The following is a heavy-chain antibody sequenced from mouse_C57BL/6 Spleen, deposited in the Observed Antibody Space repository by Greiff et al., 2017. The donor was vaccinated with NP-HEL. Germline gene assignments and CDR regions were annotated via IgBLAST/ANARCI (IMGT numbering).Heavy chain of an antibody. CDR2: IDPENGDT. V-gene: IGHV14-4*01. CDR3: TRRGWLLPFDY. Sequence: VTLKVSGAELVRPGASVKLSCTASGFNIKDDYMHWVKQRPEQGLEWIGWIDPENGDTEYASKFQGKATITADTSSNTAYLQLSSLTSEDTAVYYCTRRGWLLPFDYWGQGTTLTVSS. CDR1: GFNIKDDY. D-gene: IGHD2-3*01. J-gene: IGHJ2*01.